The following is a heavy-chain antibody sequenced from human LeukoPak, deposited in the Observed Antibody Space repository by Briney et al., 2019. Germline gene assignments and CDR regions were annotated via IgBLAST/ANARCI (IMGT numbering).Heavy chain of an antibody. CDR3: AKSRAVTTASVDY. V-gene: IGHV3-23*01. CDR1: GFTFSSYA. J-gene: IGHJ4*02. CDR2: ISGSGGRT. D-gene: IGHD4-17*01. Sequence: GSLRLSCAASGFTFSSYAMSWVRQAPGKGLEWVSAISGSGGRTYYADSVKGRFTITRDNSKNTLYLQMNSLRAEDTAVYYCAKSRAVTTASVDYWGQGTLVTVSS.